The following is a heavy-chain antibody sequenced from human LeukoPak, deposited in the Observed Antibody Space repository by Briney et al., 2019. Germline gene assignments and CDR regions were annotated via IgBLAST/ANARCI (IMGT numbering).Heavy chain of an antibody. V-gene: IGHV1-18*01. Sequence: ASVKVSCKASGYTFTSYGIRWVRQAPGQGLEWMGWVSAYNGNTNYAQKLQGRVTMTEDTSADTAYMELSSLRSEDTAVYYCATAFGPYDILTGFDYWGQGTLVTVSS. D-gene: IGHD3-9*01. CDR3: ATAFGPYDILTGFDY. CDR2: VSAYNGNT. J-gene: IGHJ4*02. CDR1: GYTFTSYG.